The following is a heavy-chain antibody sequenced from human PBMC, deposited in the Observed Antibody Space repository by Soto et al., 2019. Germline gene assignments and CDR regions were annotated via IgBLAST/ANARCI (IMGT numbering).Heavy chain of an antibody. CDR1: GYTFTGYY. Sequence: GASVKVSCKASGYTFTGYYMHWVRQAPGQGLEWMGWINPNSGGTNYAQKFQGWVTMTRDTSISTAYMELSRLRSDDTVVYYCARGTVRGVDYYGMGVWGQGTTVTVSS. D-gene: IGHD3-10*01. CDR2: INPNSGGT. V-gene: IGHV1-2*04. CDR3: ARGTVRGVDYYGMGV. J-gene: IGHJ6*02.